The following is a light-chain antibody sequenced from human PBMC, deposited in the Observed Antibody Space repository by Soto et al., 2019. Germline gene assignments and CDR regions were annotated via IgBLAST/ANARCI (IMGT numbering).Light chain of an antibody. Sequence: QLVLTQPPSASASLGALVTLTCTLSSGYNNYRVDWYQQRPGKGPRFVMRVGTGGIVGSKGDDIPDRFSVLGSGLNRYLTIKNIQEEDESDYHCGADHGSGSDCVWVFSGGTKLTVL. CDR1: SGYNNYR. CDR2: VGTGGIVG. V-gene: IGLV9-49*01. CDR3: GADHGSGSDCVWV. J-gene: IGLJ3*02.